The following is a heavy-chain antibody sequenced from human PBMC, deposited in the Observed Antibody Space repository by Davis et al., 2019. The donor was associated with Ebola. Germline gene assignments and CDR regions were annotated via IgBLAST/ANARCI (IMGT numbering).Heavy chain of an antibody. J-gene: IGHJ6*02. Sequence: MPSETLSLTCAVYAGSFSAYYWNWIRQPPGKGLEWIGKINHSGSTNYNPSLKSRVTISVDTSKNQFSLKLSSVTAADTAVYYCARNRRGYGYYYYGMDVWGQGTTVTVSS. CDR1: AGSFSAYY. D-gene: IGHD5-12*01. CDR2: INHSGST. CDR3: ARNRRGYGYYYYGMDV. V-gene: IGHV4-34*01.